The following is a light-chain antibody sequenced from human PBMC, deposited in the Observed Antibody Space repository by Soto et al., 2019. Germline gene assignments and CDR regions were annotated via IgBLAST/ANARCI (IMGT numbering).Light chain of an antibody. CDR3: QHRTPGMYT. CDR2: DAS. Sequence: EIVLTQSPATLSLSPGERATLSCRASQSVSSYLSWYQQKPGQAPRLLIYDASYRATGIPARFSGSASGIDFTLTISSLEPEDFAVYYCQHRTPGMYTFGQGTKLEIK. V-gene: IGKV3-11*01. J-gene: IGKJ2*01. CDR1: QSVSSY.